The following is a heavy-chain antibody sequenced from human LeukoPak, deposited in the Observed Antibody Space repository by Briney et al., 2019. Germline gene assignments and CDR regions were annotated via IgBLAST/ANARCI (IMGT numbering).Heavy chain of an antibody. J-gene: IGHJ4*02. V-gene: IGHV3-33*08. D-gene: IGHD2-15*01. Sequence: PGGSLRLSCAASGFTVSDFWLYWVRQAPGKGLEWVAVSWYDGSNEYYADSVKGRFTISRDTSKNMLYLQMNSLRAEDTAVYYCARARYCSGGSCWDYFDYWGQGTLVTVSS. CDR2: SWYDGSNE. CDR3: ARARYCSGGSCWDYFDY. CDR1: GFTVSDFW.